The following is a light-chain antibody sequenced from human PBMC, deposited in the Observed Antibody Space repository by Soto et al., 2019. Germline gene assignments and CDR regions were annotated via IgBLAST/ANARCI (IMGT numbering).Light chain of an antibody. Sequence: QSVLTQPASMSGSPGQSITISCTGTSSDVGSHNLVSWYQQYPGKAPKLIIFEASKRPSGVSNRFSGSKSGSTASLTISGLQAEDEADYYCCSNAGGSTYVFGTGTKVTVL. CDR1: SSDVGSHNL. V-gene: IGLV2-23*01. J-gene: IGLJ1*01. CDR2: EAS. CDR3: CSNAGGSTYV.